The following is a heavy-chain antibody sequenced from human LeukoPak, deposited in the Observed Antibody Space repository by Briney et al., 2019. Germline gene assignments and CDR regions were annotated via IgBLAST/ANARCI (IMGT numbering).Heavy chain of an antibody. V-gene: IGHV1-2*06. CDR3: ASGFGELLEDYFDY. Sequence: GASVKVSCKASGYTFTGYYMHWVRQAPGQGLEWMGRINPNSGGTNYAQKFQGRVTMTRDTSISTAYMELSRLRSEDTAVYYCASGFGELLEDYFDYWGQGTLVTVSS. CDR1: GYTFTGYY. CDR2: INPNSGGT. J-gene: IGHJ4*02. D-gene: IGHD3-10*01.